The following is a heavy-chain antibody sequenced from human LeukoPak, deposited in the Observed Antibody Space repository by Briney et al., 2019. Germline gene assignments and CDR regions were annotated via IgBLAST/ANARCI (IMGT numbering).Heavy chain of an antibody. CDR2: ISSSSSYI. CDR3: ARDQGNYYGSGSYYNFDY. V-gene: IGHV3-21*01. J-gene: IGHJ4*02. Sequence: GGSLRLSCAASGFTFSSYSMNWVRQAPGKGREWVSSISSSSSYIYYADSVKGRFTIARHNAKNSLYLRMNSLRAEDTAEYYCARDQGNYYGSGSYYNFDYWGQGTLVTVSS. CDR1: GFTFSSYS. D-gene: IGHD3-10*01.